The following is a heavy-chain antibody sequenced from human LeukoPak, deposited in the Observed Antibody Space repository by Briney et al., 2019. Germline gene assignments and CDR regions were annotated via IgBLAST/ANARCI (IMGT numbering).Heavy chain of an antibody. V-gene: IGHV3-66*01. CDR3: AKEGYYGSGSFPDS. D-gene: IGHD3-10*01. Sequence: GGSLRLSCAASGFTVSSNYMSWVRQAPGKGLEWVSVIYSGGSTYYADSVKGRFTISRDNSKNTLYLQMNSLRAEDTAVYYCAKEGYYGSGSFPDSWGQGTLVTVSS. J-gene: IGHJ4*02. CDR1: GFTVSSNY. CDR2: IYSGGST.